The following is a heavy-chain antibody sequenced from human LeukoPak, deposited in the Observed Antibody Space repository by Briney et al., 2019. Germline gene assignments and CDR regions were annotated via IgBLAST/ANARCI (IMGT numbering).Heavy chain of an antibody. V-gene: IGHV1-18*01. CDR2: ISADNGKT. D-gene: IGHD3-9*01. CDR1: GYTFTSYG. Sequence: GGSVRVSCKASGYTFTSYGMSWVRQAPGQGLEWMGWISADNGKTNYAQELQGRVTMTTDTSTSAAYMELRSLRSDDTAVYYCARDPSRYGAQADYWGQGTLVTVSS. J-gene: IGHJ4*02. CDR3: ARDPSRYGAQADY.